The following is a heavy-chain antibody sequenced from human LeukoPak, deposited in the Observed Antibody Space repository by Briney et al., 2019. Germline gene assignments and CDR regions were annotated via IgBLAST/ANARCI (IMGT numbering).Heavy chain of an antibody. D-gene: IGHD3-10*02. J-gene: IGHJ6*03. CDR2: INHSGST. CDR1: GGSFSGYY. V-gene: IGHV4-34*01. Sequence: PSETLSLTCAVYGGSFSGYYWSWIRQPPGKGLEWIGEINHSGSTNYNPSLKSRVTISVDTSKNQFSLKLSSATAADTAVYYCARRAPRFGRYMDVWGKGTTVTVSS. CDR3: ARRAPRFGRYMDV.